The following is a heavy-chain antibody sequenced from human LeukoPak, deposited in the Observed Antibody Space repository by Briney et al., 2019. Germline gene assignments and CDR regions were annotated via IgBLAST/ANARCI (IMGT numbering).Heavy chain of an antibody. CDR2: ISGSGGST. V-gene: IGHV3-23*01. J-gene: IGHJ6*02. Sequence: TGGSLRLSCAASGFTFSSYAMSWVRQAPGKGLEWVSAISGSGGSTYYADSVKGRFTISRDNSKNTLYLQMNSLRAEDTAVYYCAKAPSSTSPYSYYYGMDVWGQGTTVTVSS. CDR3: AKAPSSTSPYSYYYGMDV. CDR1: GFTFSSYA. D-gene: IGHD2-2*01.